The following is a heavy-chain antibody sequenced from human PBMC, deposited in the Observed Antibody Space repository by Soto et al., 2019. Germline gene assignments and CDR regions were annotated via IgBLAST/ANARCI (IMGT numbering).Heavy chain of an antibody. CDR1: GGSISSGGYY. CDR3: ARVVPAAINWFDP. Sequence: SETLSLTCTVSGGSISSGGYYWSWIRQHPGKGLEWIGYIYYSGSTYYNPSLKSRVTISVDTSKNQFSLKLSSVTAADTAVYYCARVVPAAINWFDPWGQGTLVTVSS. CDR2: IYYSGST. V-gene: IGHV4-31*03. J-gene: IGHJ5*02. D-gene: IGHD2-2*01.